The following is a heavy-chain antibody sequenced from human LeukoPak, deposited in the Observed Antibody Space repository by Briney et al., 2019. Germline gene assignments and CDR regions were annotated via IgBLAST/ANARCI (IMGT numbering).Heavy chain of an antibody. Sequence: GESLKISCKGSGYSFSSYWIGWVRQMPGKGLEWMGIIYPGDSDTRYSPSFQGQVTISPEKSISTAYLQWNSLKGSDTAMYYCASAYSGRSYYFDYWGQGTLVAVSS. J-gene: IGHJ4*02. CDR3: ASAYSGRSYYFDY. V-gene: IGHV5-51*01. D-gene: IGHD6-13*01. CDR1: GYSFSSYW. CDR2: IYPGDSDT.